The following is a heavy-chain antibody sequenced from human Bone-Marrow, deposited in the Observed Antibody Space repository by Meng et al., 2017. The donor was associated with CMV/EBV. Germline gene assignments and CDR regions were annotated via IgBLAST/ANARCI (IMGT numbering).Heavy chain of an antibody. D-gene: IGHD1-26*01. V-gene: IGHV3-30*02. Sequence: GGSLRLSCAASGFTFSSYGMHWVRQAPGKGLEWVAFIRYDGSNKYYADSVKGRFTISRDNSKNTLYLQMNSLRAEDTAVYYCARSRWELRYDAFDIWGQGTMVTVSS. CDR1: GFTFSSYG. CDR3: ARSRWELRYDAFDI. J-gene: IGHJ3*02. CDR2: IRYDGSNK.